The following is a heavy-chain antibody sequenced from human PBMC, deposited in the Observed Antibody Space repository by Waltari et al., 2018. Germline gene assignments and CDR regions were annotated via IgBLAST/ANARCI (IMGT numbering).Heavy chain of an antibody. J-gene: IGHJ3*02. Sequence: EGQLVEYGGGLVQPGGSLKLSCAAYGFAFSSFWMHWVRQVPGQGLVWVSRINSDGSDTSYADSVRGRFTVSRDNAKNMVYLQMKSLRAEDTAIYYCTRDSPSWIWGQGTMVSVSS. CDR1: GFAFSSFW. CDR2: INSDGSDT. CDR3: TRDSPSWI. V-gene: IGHV3-74*01.